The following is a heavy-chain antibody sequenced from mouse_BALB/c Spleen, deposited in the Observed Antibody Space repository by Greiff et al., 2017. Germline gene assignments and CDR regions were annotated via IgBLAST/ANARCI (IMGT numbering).Heavy chain of an antibody. CDR2: IWAGGST. Sequence: VQLKESGPGLVAPSQSLSITCTVSGFSLTSYGVHWVRQPPGKGLEWLGVIWAGGSTNYNSALMSRLSISKDNSKSQVFLKMNSLQTDDTAMYYCAREGITTVVATRYFDVWGAGTTVTVSS. V-gene: IGHV2-9*02. J-gene: IGHJ1*01. CDR1: GFSLTSYG. D-gene: IGHD1-1*01. CDR3: AREGITTVVATRYFDV.